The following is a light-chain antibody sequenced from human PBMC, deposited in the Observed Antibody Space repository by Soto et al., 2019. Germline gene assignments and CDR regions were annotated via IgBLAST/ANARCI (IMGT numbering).Light chain of an antibody. CDR2: SAS. Sequence: IQMTQSPSSLSASVGDRVTITCRASQGVRTYLAWYQQKPGKVPKLVIFSASTLQSGVPPRFSGSGSGTDFTLTISSLQPEDVASYYCQKYDSAPWTFGQGTKVEIK. CDR1: QGVRTY. CDR3: QKYDSAPWT. J-gene: IGKJ1*01. V-gene: IGKV1-27*01.